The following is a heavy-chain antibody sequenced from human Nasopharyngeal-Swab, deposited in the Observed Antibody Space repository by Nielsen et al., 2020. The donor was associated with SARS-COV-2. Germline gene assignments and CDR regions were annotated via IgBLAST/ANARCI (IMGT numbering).Heavy chain of an antibody. CDR3: AGRAFYGGNSGGVY. CDR2: IYHSGST. D-gene: IGHD4-23*01. Sequence: SETLSLTCAVSGGSISSYNWWSWVRQSPGKGLEWIGEIYHSGSTNYNPSLKSRVTISVDKSKNQFSLKLSSVTAADTAVYYCAGRAFYGGNSGGVYWGQGTLVTVSS. J-gene: IGHJ4*02. CDR1: GGSISSYNW. V-gene: IGHV4-4*02.